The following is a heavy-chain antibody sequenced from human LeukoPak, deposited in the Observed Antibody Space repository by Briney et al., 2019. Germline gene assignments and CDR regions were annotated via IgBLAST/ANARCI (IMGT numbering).Heavy chain of an antibody. Sequence: GGSLRLSCAASGFTFSSYGMHWVRQAPGKGLEWVAVIWYDGSNKYYADSVKGRFTISRDNSKNTLYLQMNSLRAEDTAVYYCAKALRWFDPWGQGTLVTVSS. CDR3: AKALRWFDP. J-gene: IGHJ5*02. V-gene: IGHV3-33*06. CDR1: GFTFSSYG. CDR2: IWYDGSNK.